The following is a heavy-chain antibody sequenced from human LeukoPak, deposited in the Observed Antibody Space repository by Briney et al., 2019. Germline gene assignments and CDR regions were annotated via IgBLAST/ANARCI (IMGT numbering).Heavy chain of an antibody. CDR2: TYTGGNS. J-gene: IGHJ3*02. V-gene: IGHV3-53*01. Sequence: GGSLRLSCAASGFTVSSIHMVWVRQAPGKGLEWVSVTYTGGNSYYADSVKGRFIISRDISKNTLYLQMNSLRAEDTALYYCARGGRGSAAVVAPRSFDIWGQGTMVTVSS. D-gene: IGHD3-22*01. CDR1: GFTVSSIH. CDR3: ARGGRGSAAVVAPRSFDI.